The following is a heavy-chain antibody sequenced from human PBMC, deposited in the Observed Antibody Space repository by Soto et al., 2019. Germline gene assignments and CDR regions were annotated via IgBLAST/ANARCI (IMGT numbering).Heavy chain of an antibody. J-gene: IGHJ4*02. V-gene: IGHV1-18*01. CDR2: VSAYNGNT. CDR1: GYTFPRYY. Sequence: QVQLVQSGAEVKKPGASVKVSCMASGYTFPRYYFIWVRQTPGQGLEGMGWVSAYNGNTHYEQKLQGRVTLTTDTSSSTAYMELRSLRSDDTAVYFCAIGGQWVFLRDYWGQVTLVTVSS. D-gene: IGHD6-19*01. CDR3: AIGGQWVFLRDY.